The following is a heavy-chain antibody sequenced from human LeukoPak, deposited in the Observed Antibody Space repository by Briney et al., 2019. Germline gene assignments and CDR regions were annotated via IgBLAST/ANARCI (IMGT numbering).Heavy chain of an antibody. J-gene: IGHJ3*01. V-gene: IGHV3-48*03. CDR1: GFTFSNYA. Sequence: ASVRLSCAASGFTFSNYAMSWVRQAPGKGLEWVAYISSSGSTIYYADSVKGRFTISRDNSTNSPYMQMNSLLSEDTAVSYCARPAVAGSKWGQGTLVTVSS. CDR3: ARPAVAGSK. D-gene: IGHD6-19*01. CDR2: ISSSGSTI.